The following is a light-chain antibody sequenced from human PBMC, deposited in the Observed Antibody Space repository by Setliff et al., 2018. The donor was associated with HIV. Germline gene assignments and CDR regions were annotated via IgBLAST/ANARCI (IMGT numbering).Light chain of an antibody. CDR1: SGDVGFYNF. CDR3: SSYTNSVTVV. Sequence: SALTQPASVSGSPGQSITISCTGTSGDVGFYNFVSWYQLHPGKAPKLIIYEVSNRPSGVSNRFSGSKSDNTASLTISGLQPEDGADYYCSSYTNSVTVVFGTGTKVTVL. J-gene: IGLJ1*01. V-gene: IGLV2-14*01. CDR2: EVS.